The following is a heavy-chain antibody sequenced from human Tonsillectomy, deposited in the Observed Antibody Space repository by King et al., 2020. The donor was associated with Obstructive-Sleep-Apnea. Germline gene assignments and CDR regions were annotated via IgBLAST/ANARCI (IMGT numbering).Heavy chain of an antibody. V-gene: IGHV4-4*02. CDR1: GASISSNHW. Sequence: PLQESGPGLVKPSGTLSLTCGVSGASISSNHWWSWVRQSPGKGLEWIGDIYHSGNTKYNPSLKSRVTISVDKSKNLFSLGLTSMTAADTAIYYCARTSYYYDSTGYFYYFDNWGQGTQVTVSS. CDR2: IYHSGNT. J-gene: IGHJ4*02. D-gene: IGHD3-22*01. CDR3: ARTSYYYDSTGYFYYFDN.